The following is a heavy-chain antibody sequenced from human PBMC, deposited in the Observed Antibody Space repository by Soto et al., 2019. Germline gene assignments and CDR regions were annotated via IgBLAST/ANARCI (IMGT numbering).Heavy chain of an antibody. CDR3: ARELYCSSTTCYAMRFY. CDR1: GFTFSDYY. Sequence: QVQLVESGGGLVKPGGSLRLSCAASGFTFSDYYMSWIRRAPGKGLEWVSYISSSGSTIYYADSVKGRFTISRDNAKNSLYLQMNSLRAEDTAVYYCARELYCSSTTCYAMRFYWGQGTLVTVSS. V-gene: IGHV3-11*01. D-gene: IGHD2-2*01. CDR2: ISSSGSTI. J-gene: IGHJ4*02.